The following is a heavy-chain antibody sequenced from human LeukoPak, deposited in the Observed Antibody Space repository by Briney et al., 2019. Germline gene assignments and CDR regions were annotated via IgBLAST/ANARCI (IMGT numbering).Heavy chain of an antibody. V-gene: IGHV1-2*02. CDR1: GYTFTGYY. CDR2: INPNSGGT. CDR3: ARDLAGYSSSRGDY. Sequence: GAPVKVSCKASGYTFTGYYMHWVRQAPGQGLEWMGWINPNSGGTNYAQKFQGRVTMTRDTSISTAYMELSRLRSDDTAVYYCARDLAGYSSSRGDYWGQGTLVTVSS. J-gene: IGHJ4*02. D-gene: IGHD6-13*01.